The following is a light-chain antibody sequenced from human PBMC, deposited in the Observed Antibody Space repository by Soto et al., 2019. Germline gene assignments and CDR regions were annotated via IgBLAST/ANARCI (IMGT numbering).Light chain of an antibody. CDR2: TVS. V-gene: IGKV2-30*01. CDR1: QSLVYSDGNAY. CDR3: MQGTYWPIT. J-gene: IGKJ5*01. Sequence: VVMTQSPLSLPVTLGQPASISCRSSQSLVYSDGNAYLNWFHQRPGQSPRRLIYTVSNRDSGVPDRIRGSGSGTDFTLKIRRVEAEGVGVYYCMQGTYWPITFGQGTRLEIE.